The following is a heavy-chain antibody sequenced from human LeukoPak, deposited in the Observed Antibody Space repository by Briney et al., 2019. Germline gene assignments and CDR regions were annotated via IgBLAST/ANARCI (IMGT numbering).Heavy chain of an antibody. V-gene: IGHV3-74*01. D-gene: IGHD3-3*01. CDR3: ARPNDFWSGYYNY. Sequence: TGGSLRLYCAASGFTFSSYWMHWVRQAPGKGLVWVSRINSDGSSTSYADSVKGRFTISRDNAKNTLYLQMNSLRAEDTAVYYCARPNDFWSGYYNYWGQGTLVTVSS. CDR1: GFTFSSYW. CDR2: INSDGSST. J-gene: IGHJ4*02.